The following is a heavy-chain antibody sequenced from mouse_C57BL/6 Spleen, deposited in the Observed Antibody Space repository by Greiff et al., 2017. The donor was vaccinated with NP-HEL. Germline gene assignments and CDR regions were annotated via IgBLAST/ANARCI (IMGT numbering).Heavy chain of an antibody. V-gene: IGHV1-42*01. CDR1: GYSFNGYY. Sequence: EVQLVESGPELVKPGASVNLSCKASGYSFNGYYMNWVQQRPEKGLEWIGEINPSTGGPPSNQKFKAKATLTVDKSYSTADMQLKSLTSEDSAVYYCARHYYGNKRFAYWGQGTLVTVSA. CDR3: ARHYYGNKRFAY. D-gene: IGHD2-1*01. J-gene: IGHJ3*01. CDR2: INPSTGGP.